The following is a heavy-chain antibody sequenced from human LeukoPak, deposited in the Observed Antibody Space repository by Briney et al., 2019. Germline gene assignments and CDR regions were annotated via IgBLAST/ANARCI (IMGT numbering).Heavy chain of an antibody. CDR1: GGSISSSSYY. CDR3: ARGGYDYYYYYYMDV. Sequence: SETLSLTCTVSGGSISSSSYYWGWIRPPPGKGLEWIGSIYHSGRTYHNPPLKSRVTISVDTSKTQFSPKLSSVTAADTAVYYCARGGYDYYYYYYMDVWGKGTTVTVSS. CDR2: IYHSGRT. D-gene: IGHD6-25*01. J-gene: IGHJ6*03. V-gene: IGHV4-39*07.